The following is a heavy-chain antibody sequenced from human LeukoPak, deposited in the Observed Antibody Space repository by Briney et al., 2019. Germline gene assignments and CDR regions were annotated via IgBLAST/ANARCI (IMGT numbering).Heavy chain of an antibody. CDR3: ARADIIVVAGATPVGSAFEY. D-gene: IGHD2-15*01. V-gene: IGHV1-18*01. J-gene: IGHJ4*02. Sequence: ASVKVSCKTSGYTFISYGISWLQQAPGQGIEWMGWISANKGDTEYAQKFQGRLTVTRDTSTSTAYMELKRLKSDDTAVYYCARADIIVVAGATPVGSAFEYWGQGTLITVS. CDR1: GYTFISYG. CDR2: ISANKGDT.